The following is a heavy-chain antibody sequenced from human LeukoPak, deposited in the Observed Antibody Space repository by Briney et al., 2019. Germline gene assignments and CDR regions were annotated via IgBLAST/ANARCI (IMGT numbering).Heavy chain of an antibody. CDR2: ISSSGSTI. J-gene: IGHJ3*02. Sequence: GGSLRLSCAASGFTFSSYEMNWVRQAPGKGLEWVSYISSSGSTIYYADSVKGRFTISRDNAKNSLYLQMNSLRAEDTAVYYCARGRQNSGSYSDAFDIWGQGTMVTVSS. CDR3: ARGRQNSGSYSDAFDI. D-gene: IGHD1-26*01. V-gene: IGHV3-48*03. CDR1: GFTFSSYE.